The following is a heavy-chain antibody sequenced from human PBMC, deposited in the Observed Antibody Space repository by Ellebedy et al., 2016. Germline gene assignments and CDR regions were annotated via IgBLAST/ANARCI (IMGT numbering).Heavy chain of an antibody. V-gene: IGHV1-18*01. CDR2: ITTYNGNT. CDR3: ARGNHYYDSSGYHD. Sequence: ASVKVSXXTSGYTFSSSAITWVRQAPGQGLEWMGWITTYNGNTNYAQRLQGRVTMTTDTSTSTAFMELRSLRSDDTAVYYCARGNHYYDSSGYHDWGQGTLVTVSS. J-gene: IGHJ4*02. CDR1: GYTFSSSA. D-gene: IGHD3-22*01.